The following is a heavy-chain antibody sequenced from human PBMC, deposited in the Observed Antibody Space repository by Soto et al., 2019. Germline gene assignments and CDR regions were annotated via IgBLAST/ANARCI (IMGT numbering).Heavy chain of an antibody. D-gene: IGHD2-21*01. CDR2: ISPIRGSA. CDR3: ARFKVCISIQADDGIHV. Sequence: VRPAPGKGLEWIGEISPIRGSANYAQKCQSRITISADVSTNTANLELSSLRSEDTAVYYCARFKVCISIQADDGIHVW. J-gene: IGHJ6*01. V-gene: IGHV1-69*01.